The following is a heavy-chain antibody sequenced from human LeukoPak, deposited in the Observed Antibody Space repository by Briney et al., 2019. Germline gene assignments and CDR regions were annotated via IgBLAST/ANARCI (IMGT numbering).Heavy chain of an antibody. D-gene: IGHD3-9*01. Sequence: SETLSLTCTVSGGSISSYYWSWIRQPPGKGLEWIGYIYYSGSTNYNPSLKSRVTISVDTSKNQFSLKLSSVTAADTAVYYCARKYYDILTGYLVDYWGQGTLVTVSS. CDR2: IYYSGST. CDR3: ARKYYDILTGYLVDY. V-gene: IGHV4-59*12. CDR1: GGSISSYY. J-gene: IGHJ4*02.